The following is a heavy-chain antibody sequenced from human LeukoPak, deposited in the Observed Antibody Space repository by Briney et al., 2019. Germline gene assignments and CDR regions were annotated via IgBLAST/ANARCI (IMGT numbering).Heavy chain of an antibody. Sequence: ASVKVSCKASGGTFSSHAISWVRQAPGQGFEWMGRFIPLFGVANYAQNFQGRVTMNADKSTSTAYMELNSLRSEDTAMYCCARDNSGHYYFDYWGQGALVTVSS. J-gene: IGHJ4*02. D-gene: IGHD2/OR15-2a*01. CDR3: ARDNSGHYYFDY. V-gene: IGHV1-69*04. CDR1: GGTFSSHA. CDR2: FIPLFGVA.